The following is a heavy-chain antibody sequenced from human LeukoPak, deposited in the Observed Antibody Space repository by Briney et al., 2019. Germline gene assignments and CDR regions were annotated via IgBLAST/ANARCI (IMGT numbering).Heavy chain of an antibody. D-gene: IGHD6-6*01. V-gene: IGHV1-46*01. Sequence: ASVKVSCKASGFTFTSYYMHWVRQAPGQGLEWMGIINPSGGSTSYAQKFQGRVTMTRDTSTSAVYMELSSLRSEDTAVYYCARDYEYSSSSGYYYYYMDVWGKGTTVTVSS. CDR1: GFTFTSYY. CDR2: INPSGGST. CDR3: ARDYEYSSSSGYYYYYMDV. J-gene: IGHJ6*03.